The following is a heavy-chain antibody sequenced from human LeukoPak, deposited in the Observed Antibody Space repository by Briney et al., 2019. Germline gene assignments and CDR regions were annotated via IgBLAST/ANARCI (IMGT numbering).Heavy chain of an antibody. CDR1: DGSISSSSYY. CDR2: IYYSGST. J-gene: IGHJ4*02. CDR3: ARLRIAAAGTDFDY. D-gene: IGHD6-13*01. Sequence: PSETLSLTCTVSDGSISSSSYYWGWIRQPPGKGLEWIGNIYYSGSTYYNPSLKSRVTISVDTSKNQFSLKLSSVTAADTAMYYCARLRIAAAGTDFDYWGQGTLVTVSS. V-gene: IGHV4-39*07.